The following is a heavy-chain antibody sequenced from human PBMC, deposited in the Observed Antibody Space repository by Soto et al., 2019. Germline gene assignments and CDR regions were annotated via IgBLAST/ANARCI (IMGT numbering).Heavy chain of an antibody. Sequence: EVQLVESGGGLVQPGGSLRLSCAASGFTFSSYWMHWVRQAPGKGLVWISRINTAGSSTSYVDSVQGRFTISRDNGKNTLFLQMNSLRGEDSAVYYCARRGSGVTRGLHYWGQGTLVPVSS. D-gene: IGHD2-15*01. CDR3: ARRGSGVTRGLHY. CDR1: GFTFSSYW. J-gene: IGHJ4*02. CDR2: INTAGSST. V-gene: IGHV3-74*01.